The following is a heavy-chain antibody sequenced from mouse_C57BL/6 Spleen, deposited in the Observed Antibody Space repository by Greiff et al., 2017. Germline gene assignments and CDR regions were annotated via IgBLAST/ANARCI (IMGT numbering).Heavy chain of an antibody. V-gene: IGHV1-42*01. CDR1: GYSFTGYY. CDR3: ARRGGPYYFDY. J-gene: IGHJ2*01. Sequence: VQLQQSGPELVKPGASVKISCKASGYSFTGYYMNWVKQSPEKSLEWIGEINPSTGGTTYNQKFKAKATLTVDKSSSTAYMQLKSLTSEDSAVYYCARRGGPYYFDYWGQGITLTVSS. CDR2: INPSTGGT. D-gene: IGHD1-1*02.